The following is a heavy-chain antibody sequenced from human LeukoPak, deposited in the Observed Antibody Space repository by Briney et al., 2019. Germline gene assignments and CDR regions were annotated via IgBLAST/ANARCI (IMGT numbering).Heavy chain of an antibody. V-gene: IGHV3-23*01. J-gene: IGHJ4*02. Sequence: GGSLRLSCAASGFTFSNYGMSWVRQAPGKGLEWVSVISGSGDGTYYAASVEGRFTISRDNSKNTLYLQMYSLRAEDTAVYYCARASPLGYCSGGSCYSGYFDYWGQGTLVTVSS. CDR3: ARASPLGYCSGGSCYSGYFDY. CDR1: GFTFSNYG. D-gene: IGHD2-15*01. CDR2: ISGSGDGT.